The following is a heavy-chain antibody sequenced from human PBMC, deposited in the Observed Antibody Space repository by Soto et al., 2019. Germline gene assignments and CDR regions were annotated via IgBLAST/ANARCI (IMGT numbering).Heavy chain of an antibody. Sequence: SGKVSCKASGYTFTSYYMHWVRQAPGQGLEWMGGIIPIFGTANYAQKFQGRVTITADESTSTAYMELSSLRSEDTAVYYCAINILTGYYKFDYWGQGTLVTVSS. V-gene: IGHV1-69*13. CDR2: IIPIFGTA. J-gene: IGHJ4*02. D-gene: IGHD3-9*01. CDR1: GYTFTSYY. CDR3: AINILTGYYKFDY.